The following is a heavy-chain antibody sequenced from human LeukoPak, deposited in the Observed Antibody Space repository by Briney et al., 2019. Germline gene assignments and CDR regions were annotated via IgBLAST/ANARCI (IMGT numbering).Heavy chain of an antibody. CDR3: AGRSGSYWGGWFDP. Sequence: SQAPYTPLTVPGGPISSGGYSWGSIRQRPGKGLEWIGVAYCSGSTYYNPCLKTRVPISVDMSKHQSLLKQSSVAEADTAVYYCAGRSGSYWGGWFDPWGQGTLVTVSS. J-gene: IGHJ5*02. V-gene: IGHV4-30-4*01. CDR1: GGPISSGGYS. CDR2: AYCSGST. D-gene: IGHD3-10*01.